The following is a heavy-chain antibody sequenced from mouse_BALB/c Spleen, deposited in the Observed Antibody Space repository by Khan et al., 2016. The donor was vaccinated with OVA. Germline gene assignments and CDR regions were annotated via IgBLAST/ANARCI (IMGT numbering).Heavy chain of an antibody. D-gene: IGHD2-10*01. Sequence: QVQLQQSGAELMKPGASVKISCKASGYAFRSYWIEWVKQRTGHGLEWVGEILPGTGNTKYNEKFEGKATFTADTSSNTAYLQLNSLTSEDCAVYYCARPYYADYWGQGTTLTVSS. V-gene: IGHV1-9*01. CDR2: ILPGTGNT. CDR1: GYAFRSYW. CDR3: ARPYYADY. J-gene: IGHJ2*01.